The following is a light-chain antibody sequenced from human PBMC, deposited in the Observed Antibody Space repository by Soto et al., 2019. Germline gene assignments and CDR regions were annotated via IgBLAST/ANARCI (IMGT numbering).Light chain of an antibody. V-gene: IGLV2-14*01. CDR1: NSDIGSYNR. Sequence: QSVLTQPPSASGSLGQSVTLSCSGTNSDIGSYNRVSWYQQHPGKAPKLIIYEVTDRPSGVSNRFSGSKSGNTASLTISGLQAEDEAEYYCSSYTNINTRACVFGTGTKLTVL. CDR3: SSYTNINTRACV. J-gene: IGLJ1*01. CDR2: EVT.